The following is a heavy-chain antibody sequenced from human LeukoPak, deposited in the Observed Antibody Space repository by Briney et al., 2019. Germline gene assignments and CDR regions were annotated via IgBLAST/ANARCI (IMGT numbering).Heavy chain of an antibody. V-gene: IGHV3-53*04. D-gene: IGHD4-17*01. CDR1: GFTVSSNY. CDR2: IYSGGTT. Sequence: GGSLRLSCAVSGFTVSSNYMTWVRQAPGKGLEWLSIIYSGGTTYYADSVKGRFTISRQTSKNSLYLQMSSLRPEDTAVYYCAGVSTVTSYAMDVWGQGTTVTVSS. CDR3: AGVSTVTSYAMDV. J-gene: IGHJ6*02.